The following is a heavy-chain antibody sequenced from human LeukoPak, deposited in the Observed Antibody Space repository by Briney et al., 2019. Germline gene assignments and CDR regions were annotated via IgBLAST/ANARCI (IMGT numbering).Heavy chain of an antibody. V-gene: IGHV3-64*01. D-gene: IGHD2-15*01. CDR2: ISSNGGST. CDR1: GFIFSSYA. Sequence: PGGSLRLSCAASGFIFSSYAMHWVRQAPGKGLEYVSAISSNGGSTYYANSVKGRFTISRDNSKNTLYLQMGSLRAEDMAVYYCATFLGVVVAGTHAFDIWGQGTMVTVSS. CDR3: ATFLGVVVAGTHAFDI. J-gene: IGHJ3*02.